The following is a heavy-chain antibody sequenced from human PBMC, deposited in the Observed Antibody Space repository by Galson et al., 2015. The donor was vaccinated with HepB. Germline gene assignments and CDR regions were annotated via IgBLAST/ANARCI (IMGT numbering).Heavy chain of an antibody. CDR1: GFTFSSFG. CDR2: ISYDGSNK. CDR3: AKDGTTIFGVVITRGSYYYGMDV. V-gene: IGHV3-30*18. Sequence: SLRLSCAASGFTFSSFGMNWVRQAPGKGLEWMAVISYDGSNKYYADSMKGRFTISRDNSKNTLYLQMNSLRGEDTAVYYCAKDGTTIFGVVITRGSYYYGMDVWGQGTPVTASS. D-gene: IGHD3-3*01. J-gene: IGHJ6*02.